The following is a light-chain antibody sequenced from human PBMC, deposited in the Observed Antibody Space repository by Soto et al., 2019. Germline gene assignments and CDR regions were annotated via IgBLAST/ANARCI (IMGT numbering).Light chain of an antibody. CDR1: SNDVGGYNY. J-gene: IGLJ1*01. V-gene: IGLV2-14*01. CDR3: SSYTSSSTLV. Sequence: QSVLAQPASVSGSPGQSIHISCTGTSNDVGGYNYVSWYQQHPGKAPKLMIYEVSNRPSGVSNRFSGSKSGNTASLTISGLQAEDEADYYCSSYTSSSTLVFGTGTKVTVL. CDR2: EVS.